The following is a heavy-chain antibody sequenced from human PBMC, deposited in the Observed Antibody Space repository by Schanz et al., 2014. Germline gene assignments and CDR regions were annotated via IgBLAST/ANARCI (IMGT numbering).Heavy chain of an antibody. V-gene: IGHV3-30*18. D-gene: IGHD6-19*01. CDR2: IWYDGNNK. CDR1: GFSFSDYG. Sequence: QVQLVESGGSVVQPGRSLRLSCAGSGFSFSDYGMHWVRQAPGKGLEWVAVIWYDGNNKYYADSVKGRFTISRDNSKNILYLQMNSLRAEDTAVYYCAKDLAVAGDYWGQGTLVTVSS. CDR3: AKDLAVAGDY. J-gene: IGHJ4*02.